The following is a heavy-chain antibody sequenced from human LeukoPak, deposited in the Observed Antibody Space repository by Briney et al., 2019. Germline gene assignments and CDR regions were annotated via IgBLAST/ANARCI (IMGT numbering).Heavy chain of an antibody. V-gene: IGHV3-7*03. D-gene: IGHD4-17*01. J-gene: IGHJ6*02. CDR3: ARGDYGDYYYYYGMDV. CDR2: IKQDGSEK. Sequence: GGSLRLSCAASGFTFSSYRMSWVRQAPGKGLEWVANIKQDGSEKYYVDSVKGRFTISRDNAKNSLYLQMNSLRAEDTAVYYCARGDYGDYYYYYGMDVWGQGTTVTVSS. CDR1: GFTFSSYR.